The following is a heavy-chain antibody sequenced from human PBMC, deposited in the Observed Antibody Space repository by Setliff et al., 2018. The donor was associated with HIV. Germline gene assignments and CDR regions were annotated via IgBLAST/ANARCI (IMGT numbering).Heavy chain of an antibody. J-gene: IGHJ6*02. CDR2: ITSDGSNE. D-gene: IGHD1-1*01. CDR3: ARDRGVQLEPGPRDPGGYYYYGMDV. CDR1: GFIFSNYA. Sequence: GGSLRLSCAASGFIFSNYAMQWVRQAPGKGLEWVAAITSDGSNEYYADSVKGRFTISRDNSKNTLYVQMSSLRSKDTAIYYCARDRGVQLEPGPRDPGGYYYYGMDVWGQGTTVTVSS. V-gene: IGHV3-30*04.